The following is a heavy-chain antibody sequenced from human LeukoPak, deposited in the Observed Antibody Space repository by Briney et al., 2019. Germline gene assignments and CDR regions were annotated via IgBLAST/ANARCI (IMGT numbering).Heavy chain of an antibody. CDR2: ISGSGGSP. D-gene: IGHD2-2*01. J-gene: IGHJ5*02. Sequence: GGSLRLSCAASGFTFSSYAMTWVRQAPGKGLEWVSGISGSGGSPYYADSVKGRFTISRDNSKNTLYLQMNSLRAEDTAVYYCAKGSRWDCSSTTCYPYNWFDPWDQGTLVTVSS. CDR3: AKGSRWDCSSTTCYPYNWFDP. CDR1: GFTFSSYA. V-gene: IGHV3-23*01.